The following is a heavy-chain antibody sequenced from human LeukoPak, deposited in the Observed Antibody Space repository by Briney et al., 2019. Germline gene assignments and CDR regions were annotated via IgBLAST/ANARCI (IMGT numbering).Heavy chain of an antibody. CDR3: ARALTETTVTPFDY. CDR2: INHSGST. CDR1: GGSFSGYY. D-gene: IGHD4-17*01. Sequence: SETLSLTCAVYGGSFSGYYWSWIRQPPGKGLEWIGEINHSGSTNYNPSLKSRVTISVDTSKNQFSLKLSSVTAADTAVYYCARALTETTVTPFDYWGQGTLVTVSS. J-gene: IGHJ4*02. V-gene: IGHV4-34*01.